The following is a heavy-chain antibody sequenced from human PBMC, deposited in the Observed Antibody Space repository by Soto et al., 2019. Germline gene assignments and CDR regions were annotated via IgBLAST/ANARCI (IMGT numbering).Heavy chain of an antibody. CDR2: IWYDGSNK. J-gene: IGHJ6*02. CDR1: GFTFSSYG. D-gene: IGHD3-22*01. CDR3: ARNSYHYDSSGQLGMDV. V-gene: IGHV3-33*01. Sequence: QVQLVESGGGVVQPGRSLRLSCAASGFTFSSYGMHWVRQAPGKGLEWVAVIWYDGSNKYYADSVKGRFTISRDNSKNTLYLQMNSLRAEDTAVYYCARNSYHYDSSGQLGMDVWGQGTRVTVSS.